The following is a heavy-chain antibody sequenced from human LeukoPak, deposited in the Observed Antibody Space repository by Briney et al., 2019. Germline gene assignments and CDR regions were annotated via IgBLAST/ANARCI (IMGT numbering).Heavy chain of an antibody. CDR1: GFTFSSYA. D-gene: IGHD2-15*01. CDR3: ARIGSPGY. CDR2: ISYDGSNK. Sequence: GGSLRLSCAASGFTFSSYAVHWVRQAPGKGLEWVAVISYDGSNKYYADSVKGRFTISRDNSKNTLYLQMNSLRAEDTAVYYCARIGSPGYWGQGTLVTVSS. J-gene: IGHJ4*02. V-gene: IGHV3-30*04.